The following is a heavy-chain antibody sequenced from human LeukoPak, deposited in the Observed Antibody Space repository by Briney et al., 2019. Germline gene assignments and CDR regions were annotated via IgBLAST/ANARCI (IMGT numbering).Heavy chain of an antibody. CDR3: ARMQAGSYRKAFDY. Sequence: ASVKVSCKASGYTFNSYYIHWVRQAPGQGLEWMGIINASGGATTYAQKFQGRVTMTRNTSISTAYMEVSSLRSEDTAVYYCARMQAGSYRKAFDYWGQGTLVTVSS. CDR1: GYTFNSYY. D-gene: IGHD3-10*01. J-gene: IGHJ4*02. CDR2: INASGGAT. V-gene: IGHV1-46*02.